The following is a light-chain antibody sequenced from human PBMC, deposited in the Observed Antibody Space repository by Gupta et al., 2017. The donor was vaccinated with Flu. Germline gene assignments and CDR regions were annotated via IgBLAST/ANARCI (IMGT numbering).Light chain of an antibody. CDR2: DNS. V-gene: IGLV3-21*02. CDR1: KIGSKT. Sequence: GGNKIGSKTVHWNQQKPGQAPVLVVYDNSDRPSGIPERFSGYNSGNTATLTISRVEAGDEAVYYCQVGDSDTTTLFGGGTKVTVL. CDR3: QVGDSDTTTL. J-gene: IGLJ3*02.